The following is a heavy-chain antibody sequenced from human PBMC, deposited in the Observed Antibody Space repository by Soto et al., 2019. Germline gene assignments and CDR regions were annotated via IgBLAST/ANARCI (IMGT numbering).Heavy chain of an antibody. CDR1: GGSISSGGYY. V-gene: IGHV4-31*03. Sequence: QVQLQESGPGLVKPSQTLSLTCTVSGGSISSGGYYWSWIRQHPGKGLEWIGYIYYSGSTYYNPSLRGRVTISVDTSKNQFALKLSSVTAADTAVYYCARVPRGSSSRFDYWGQGTLVTVSS. J-gene: IGHJ4*02. CDR3: ARVPRGSSSRFDY. D-gene: IGHD6-6*01. CDR2: IYYSGST.